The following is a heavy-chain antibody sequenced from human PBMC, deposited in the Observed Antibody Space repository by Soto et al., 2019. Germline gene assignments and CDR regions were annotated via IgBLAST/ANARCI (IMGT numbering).Heavy chain of an antibody. V-gene: IGHV4-34*01. Sequence: PSETLSLTCAVYGGSFSGYYWSWIRQPPGKGLEWIGEINHSGSTNYNPSLKSRVTISVDTSKNQFSLKLSSVTAADTAVYYCARAPLWFGELLYALDYWGQGTLVTVSS. J-gene: IGHJ4*02. D-gene: IGHD3-10*01. CDR2: INHSGST. CDR1: GGSFSGYY. CDR3: ARAPLWFGELLYALDY.